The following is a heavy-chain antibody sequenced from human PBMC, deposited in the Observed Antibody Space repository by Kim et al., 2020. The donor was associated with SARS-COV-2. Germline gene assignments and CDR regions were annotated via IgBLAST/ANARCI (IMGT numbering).Heavy chain of an antibody. CDR2: IYYTGST. D-gene: IGHD4-4*01. Sequence: SETLSLTCTVSGGSISTYYWSWIRQSPGKGLEWIGYIYYTGSTDYNPSLKNRVTISLATSKNQFSLKLNSVTAADTAMYYCSRVSNGGNDYWGQGVLVTV. J-gene: IGHJ4*02. CDR1: GGSISTYY. CDR3: SRVSNGGNDY. V-gene: IGHV4-59*01.